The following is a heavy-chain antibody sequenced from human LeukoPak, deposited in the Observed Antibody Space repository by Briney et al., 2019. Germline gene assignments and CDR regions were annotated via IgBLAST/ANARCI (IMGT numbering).Heavy chain of an antibody. CDR3: ARVATQADFDY. CDR2: INPSGGST. Sequence: GASVKVSCKASGYTFTSYYIHWVRQAPGQGLEWMGIINPSGGSTSYAQKFQGRVTMTRDTSTSTVYMELSSLRSEDTAVYYCARVATQADFDYWGQGTLVTVSS. CDR1: GYTFTSYY. J-gene: IGHJ4*02. V-gene: IGHV1-46*01. D-gene: IGHD6-13*01.